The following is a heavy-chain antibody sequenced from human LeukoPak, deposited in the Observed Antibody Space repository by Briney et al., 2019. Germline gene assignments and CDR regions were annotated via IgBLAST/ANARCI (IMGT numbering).Heavy chain of an antibody. CDR3: ARDRCTSTSCFFDY. Sequence: GGSLRLSCAASGFTFSQYWMSWVRQAPGKGLEWVANIKQDGSEKYYVDSVKGRFTISRDSAKNSLYLQMNSLRAEDTAVYYCARDRCTSTSCFFDYWGQGTLVTVSS. D-gene: IGHD2-2*01. V-gene: IGHV3-7*01. CDR1: GFTFSQYW. CDR2: IKQDGSEK. J-gene: IGHJ4*02.